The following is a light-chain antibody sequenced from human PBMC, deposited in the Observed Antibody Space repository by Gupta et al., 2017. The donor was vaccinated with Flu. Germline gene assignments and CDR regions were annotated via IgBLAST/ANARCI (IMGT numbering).Light chain of an antibody. CDR3: PQSHITPRT. CDR1: QGIGTY. CDR2: SAS. Sequence: PSSLSASLGGRVTITCRASQGIGTYLSWYQTKPGRAPKLLVYSASTLQSGGPSRFSGSGSGTDFTLSISSLQPEDFATYYCPQSHITPRTFGQGTKVEI. V-gene: IGKV1-39*01. J-gene: IGKJ1*01.